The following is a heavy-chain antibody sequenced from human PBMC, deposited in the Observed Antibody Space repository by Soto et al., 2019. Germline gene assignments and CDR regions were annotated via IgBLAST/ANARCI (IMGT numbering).Heavy chain of an antibody. Sequence: PGGSLRLSCEDSGFTFINNAMHWVRQAPGKGLEWVAFMSSDGSNEYYADSVEGRFTISRDNSKKTLFLQMNSLRTEDTAVYYCARDRKYYFDYWGQGTLVTVSS. V-gene: IGHV3-30-3*01. CDR2: MSSDGSNE. J-gene: IGHJ4*02. CDR3: ARDRKYYFDY. CDR1: GFTFINNA.